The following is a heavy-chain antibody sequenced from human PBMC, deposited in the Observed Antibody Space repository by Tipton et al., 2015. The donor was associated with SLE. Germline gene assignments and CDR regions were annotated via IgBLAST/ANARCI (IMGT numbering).Heavy chain of an antibody. CDR1: GGSISSYY. CDR2: IYYSGST. J-gene: IGHJ6*02. D-gene: IGHD1-1*01. CDR3: ARRGVHHGMDV. Sequence: LRLSCTVSGGSISSYYWSWIRQPPGEGLEWIGYIYYSGSTNYNPSLKSRVTISVDTSKNQFSLKLSSVTAADTAVYYCARRGVHHGMDVWGQGTTVTVSS. V-gene: IGHV4-59*08.